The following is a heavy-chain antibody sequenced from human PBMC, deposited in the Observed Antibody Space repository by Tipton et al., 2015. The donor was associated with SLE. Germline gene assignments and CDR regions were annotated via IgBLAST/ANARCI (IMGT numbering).Heavy chain of an antibody. D-gene: IGHD3-10*01. V-gene: IGHV4-34*01. CDR1: GGSFSGYY. CDR3: ARGRDGSGSYYRRGYYFDY. J-gene: IGHJ4*02. Sequence: TLSLTCAVHGGSFSGYYWSWIRQPPGKGLEWIGEINHSGSTNYNPSLKSRVTISVDTSKNQFSLKLSSVTAADTAVYYCARGRDGSGSYYRRGYYFDYWGQGTLVTVSS. CDR2: INHSGST.